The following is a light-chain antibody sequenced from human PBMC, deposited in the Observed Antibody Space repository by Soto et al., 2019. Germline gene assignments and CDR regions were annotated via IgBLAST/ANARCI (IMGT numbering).Light chain of an antibody. CDR3: QQYKGHPT. Sequence: DIQMTQSPSTLLASGGDTVTLTCRASQSISSWLAWYQQKPGRAPELLIYDASSLDSGVPSRFSGSGSGTEFTLTISGLQPDDFATYICQQYKGHPTFGQGTKVEIK. CDR1: QSISSW. CDR2: DAS. V-gene: IGKV1-5*01. J-gene: IGKJ1*01.